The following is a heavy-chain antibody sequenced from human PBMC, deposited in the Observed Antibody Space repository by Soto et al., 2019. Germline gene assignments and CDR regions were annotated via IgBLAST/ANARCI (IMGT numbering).Heavy chain of an antibody. Sequence: EVQLVESGGGLVQPGGSLRLSCAASGFTFSDHYMDWVRQAQGKGLEWVARSRNRVNSNTTEYAASVKGRFTISRDDSKSSLYLQMNSLKIEDTAVYYCTRGLLGGAPSYTFHGMDVWGQGTTVTVSS. CDR1: GFTFSDHY. D-gene: IGHD1-26*01. V-gene: IGHV3-72*01. CDR2: SRNRVNSNTT. J-gene: IGHJ6*01. CDR3: TRGLLGGAPSYTFHGMDV.